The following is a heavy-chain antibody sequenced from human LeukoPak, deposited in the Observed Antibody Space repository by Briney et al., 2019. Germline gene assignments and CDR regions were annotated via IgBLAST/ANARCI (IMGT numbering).Heavy chain of an antibody. CDR2: IYHSGST. V-gene: IGHV4-30-2*01. D-gene: IGHD3-3*01. CDR3: ARAGYDFWSGYYNAHAFDI. CDR1: GGSISSGGYS. J-gene: IGHJ3*02. Sequence: SETLSLTCAVSGGSISSGGYSWSWLRQPPGKGLEWIGYIYHSGSTYYNPSLKNRVTISVDRSKNQFSLKLSSVTAADTAVYYCARAGYDFWSGYYNAHAFDIWGQGTMVTVSS.